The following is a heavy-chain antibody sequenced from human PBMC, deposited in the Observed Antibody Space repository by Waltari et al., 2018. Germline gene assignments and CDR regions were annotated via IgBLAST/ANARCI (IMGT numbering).Heavy chain of an antibody. Sequence: EVQLVESGGGVVRPGGSLRLSCAASGFTFVDYGMSWVRQAPGRGLEWVSGINWNGGSTGYADSVKGRFTISRDNAKNSLYLQMNSLRAEDTALYYCARGRPSYDFWSGYQDHFDYWGQGTLVTVSS. CDR3: ARGRPSYDFWSGYQDHFDY. CDR2: INWNGGST. V-gene: IGHV3-20*04. D-gene: IGHD3-3*01. CDR1: GFTFVDYG. J-gene: IGHJ4*02.